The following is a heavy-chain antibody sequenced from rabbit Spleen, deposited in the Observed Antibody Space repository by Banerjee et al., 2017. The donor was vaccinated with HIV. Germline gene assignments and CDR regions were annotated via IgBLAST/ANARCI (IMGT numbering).Heavy chain of an antibody. CDR1: GLDFSSSYW. J-gene: IGHJ6*01. CDR3: ARDTGTSFSAYGMDL. V-gene: IGHV1S45*01. Sequence: QEQLVESGGGLVKPEGSLTLTCTASGLDFSSSYWICWVRQAPGKGLEWIACIDIGSSGFTYFASWAKGRFTISKTSSTTVTLQMTSLTAADTATYFCARDTGTSFSAYGMDLWGPGTLVTVS. CDR2: IDIGSSGFT. D-gene: IGHD7-1*01.